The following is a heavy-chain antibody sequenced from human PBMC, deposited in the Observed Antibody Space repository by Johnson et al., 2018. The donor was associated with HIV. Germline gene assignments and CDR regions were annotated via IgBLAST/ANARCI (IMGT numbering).Heavy chain of an antibody. CDR3: AKDLHYYDSSGFNDAFDI. V-gene: IGHV3-7*05. CDR1: GFTFSTYW. CDR2: IKQDGSEK. J-gene: IGHJ3*02. Sequence: VQLVESGGGLVQTGGSRRLSCAASGFTFSTYWMSWVRQAPGKGLEWVANIKQDGSEKYYVDSVKGRFTISRDNAKNSLYLQMNSLRAEDTAIYYCAKDLHYYDSSGFNDAFDIWGQGTMVAVSS. D-gene: IGHD3-22*01.